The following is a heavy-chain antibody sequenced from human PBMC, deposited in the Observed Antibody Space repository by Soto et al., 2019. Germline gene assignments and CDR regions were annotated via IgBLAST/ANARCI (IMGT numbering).Heavy chain of an antibody. D-gene: IGHD3-16*01. V-gene: IGHV3-30*18. Sequence: GGSLRLSCAASGFTFSSLGMHWVRQAPDKGLQWVAVISYDGSDKYYADSVKGRFTISRDDSTNTMYLQMNSLRPEDTAVYYCAKTSGYDYVWGSSGLDPWGQGTLVTVSS. CDR3: AKTSGYDYVWGSSGLDP. CDR2: ISYDGSDK. CDR1: GFTFSSLG. J-gene: IGHJ5*02.